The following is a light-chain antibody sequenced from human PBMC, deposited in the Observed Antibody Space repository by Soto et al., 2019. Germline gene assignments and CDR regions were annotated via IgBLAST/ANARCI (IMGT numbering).Light chain of an antibody. CDR2: GAS. Sequence: EIVMTQSPATLSVYPGERATLSCWASQSVSSNLAWYQQKPGQAPRLLIYGASTRATGVPARFSGSGSGTEFTLTISSLQSEDFAVYYCQQYNNWWTFGQGTKVEIK. V-gene: IGKV3-15*01. CDR3: QQYNNWWT. J-gene: IGKJ1*01. CDR1: QSVSSN.